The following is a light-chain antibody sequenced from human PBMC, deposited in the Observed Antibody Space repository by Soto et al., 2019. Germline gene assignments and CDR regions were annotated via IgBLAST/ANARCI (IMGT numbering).Light chain of an antibody. CDR3: QQYHNWPPQYT. CDR2: GAS. V-gene: IGKV3-15*01. CDR1: QSVASN. J-gene: IGKJ2*01. Sequence: EIVMTQSPASLSVSPGDGATISCRASQSVASNVAWYQQKPGQGPRLLIHGASTRAVGVPARFSGSGAGTDFTLTIHSLQSEDFAVYYCQQYHNWPPQYTFGQGTKLQIK.